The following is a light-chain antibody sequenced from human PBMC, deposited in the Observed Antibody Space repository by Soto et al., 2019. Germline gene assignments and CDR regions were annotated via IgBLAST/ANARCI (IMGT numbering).Light chain of an antibody. J-gene: IGKJ4*01. V-gene: IGKV1-12*01. CDR1: QGLGVW. Sequence: DIQMTQSPSSVSASVGDRVTITCRASQGLGVWLGWYQQKPGKAPQLLIFGSSGLQTGVPSRFSGSGSGKDFTLTISSLQPEDFATYYCQKAYSFPLTFGGGTKVEIK. CDR2: GSS. CDR3: QKAYSFPLT.